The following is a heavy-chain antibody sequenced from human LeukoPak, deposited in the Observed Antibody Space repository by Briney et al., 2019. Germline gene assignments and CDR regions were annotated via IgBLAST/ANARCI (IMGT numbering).Heavy chain of an antibody. D-gene: IGHD1-1*01. J-gene: IGHJ4*02. Sequence: SETLSLTCTVSGGSISSGDYYWSWVRQPPGKGLEWIGYIYYSGSTYYNPSLKSRVTISVDTSKNQFSLKLSSVTAADTAVYYCARSNWNDVGDYWGQGTLVTVSS. CDR1: GGSISSGDYY. CDR2: IYYSGST. V-gene: IGHV4-30-4*08. CDR3: ARSNWNDVGDY.